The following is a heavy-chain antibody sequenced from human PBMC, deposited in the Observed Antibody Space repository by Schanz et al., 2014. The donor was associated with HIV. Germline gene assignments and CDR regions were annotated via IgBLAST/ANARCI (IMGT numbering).Heavy chain of an antibody. V-gene: IGHV1-8*01. CDR3: ARAGSAPGLRGYWFDP. CDR1: GYTFSNLD. CDR2: MNPKSGNT. Sequence: QVHLVQSGAEVKNPGASVKVSCKASGYTFSNLDINWVRQAPGQGLEWMGWMNPKSGNTGYAQKFHSRIIMTRNTSLNTAYLELSGLRSEDTARYYCARAGSAPGLRGYWFDPWGQGTQVTVSS. D-gene: IGHD3-10*01. J-gene: IGHJ5*02.